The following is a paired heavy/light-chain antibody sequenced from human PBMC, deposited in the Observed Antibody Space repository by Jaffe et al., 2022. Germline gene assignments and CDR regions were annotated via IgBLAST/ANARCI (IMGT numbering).Light chain of an antibody. CDR1: SSNIGAGYD. CDR2: GNS. V-gene: IGLV1-40*01. J-gene: IGLJ3*02. Sequence: QSVLTQPPSVSGAPGQRVTISCTGSSSNIGAGYDVHWYQQLPGTAPKLLIYGNSNRPSGVPDRFSGSKSGTSASLAITGLQAEDEADYYCQSYDSSLSGHWVFGGGTKLTVL. CDR3: QSYDSSLSGHWV.
Heavy chain of an antibody. D-gene: IGHD3-3*01. V-gene: IGHV4-39*01. J-gene: IGHJ5*02. Sequence: QLQLQESGPGLVKPSETLSLTCTVSGGSISSSSYYWGWIRQPPGKGLEWIGSIYYSGSTYYNPSLKSRVTISVDTSKNQFSLKLSSVTAADTAVYYCARYPVLRFLEWFGGVFDPWGQGTLVTVSS. CDR3: ARYPVLRFLEWFGGVFDP. CDR1: GGSISSSSYY. CDR2: IYYSGST.